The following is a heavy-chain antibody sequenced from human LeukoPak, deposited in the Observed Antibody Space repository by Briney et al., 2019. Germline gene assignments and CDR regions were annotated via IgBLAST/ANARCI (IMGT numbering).Heavy chain of an antibody. CDR2: INRYGTNT. Sequence: PGGSLRLSCAASTFTFRRYCMHWVRQAPGKGLVCVSHINRYGTNTYYAEVVKGRFTISRDNTKNTLYLQMNRLRTEDTAVYYCARDREAFGVVQVGYWGQGTLVSVSS. J-gene: IGHJ4*02. CDR1: TFTFRRYC. D-gene: IGHD3-3*01. V-gene: IGHV3-74*01. CDR3: ARDREAFGVVQVGY.